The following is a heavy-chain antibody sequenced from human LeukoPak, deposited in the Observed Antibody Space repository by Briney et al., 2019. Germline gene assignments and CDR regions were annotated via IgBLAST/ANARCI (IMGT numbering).Heavy chain of an antibody. J-gene: IGHJ4*02. CDR2: IYYSGST. D-gene: IGHD6-19*01. Sequence: SETLSLTCTVSGGSISSFYWSWMRQPPGLGLEGFGYIYYSGSTNYNPSLKSRVTISVDTSKNQFSLKLSSVTAADTAVYYCARSYSSGRYAGVHDYWGQGTLVTVSS. CDR1: GGSISSFY. V-gene: IGHV4-59*01. CDR3: ARSYSSGRYAGVHDY.